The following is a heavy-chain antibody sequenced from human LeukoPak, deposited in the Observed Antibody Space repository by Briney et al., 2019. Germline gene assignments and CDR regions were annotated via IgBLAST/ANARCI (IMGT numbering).Heavy chain of an antibody. V-gene: IGHV3-15*01. CDR1: GFTFSNYN. CDR2: IKSKTDGGTI. Sequence: GGSLRLSCAASGFTFSNYNMNWVRQAPGKGLEWVGRIKSKTDGGTIDYAAPVKGRFTISRDDSKNTLYLQMNSLKTEDTAVYYCTTLGIAAAVCYWGQGTLVTVSS. CDR3: TTLGIAAAVCY. J-gene: IGHJ4*02. D-gene: IGHD6-13*01.